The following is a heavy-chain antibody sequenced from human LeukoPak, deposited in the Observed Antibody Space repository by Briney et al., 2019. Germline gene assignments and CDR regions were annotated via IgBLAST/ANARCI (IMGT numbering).Heavy chain of an antibody. CDR3: AKWGDYDILTGYYDSDY. CDR1: GFIFSNYA. V-gene: IGHV3-23*01. D-gene: IGHD3-9*01. CDR2: IVGRGSNT. J-gene: IGHJ4*02. Sequence: GGSLRLSCAASGFIFSNYAMSWVRQAPGKGLEWVSAIVGRGSNTYYADSVKGRFTISRDNSKNTLYLQLNRLRAEDTAVYYCAKWGDYDILTGYYDSDYWGQGTLVTVSS.